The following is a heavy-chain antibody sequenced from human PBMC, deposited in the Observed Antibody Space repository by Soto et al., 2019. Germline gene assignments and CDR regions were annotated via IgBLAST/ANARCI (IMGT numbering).Heavy chain of an antibody. J-gene: IGHJ4*02. D-gene: IGHD5-12*01. V-gene: IGHV1-69*13. CDR1: GGTFSSYA. CDR3: ARETMATRNFDY. Sequence: ASVKVSCKASGGTFSSYAISWVRQAPGQGLEWMGGIIPIFGTANYAQKFQGRVTITADESTSTAYMELSSLRSEDTAVYYCARETMATRNFDYWGQGTLVTVSS. CDR2: IIPIFGTA.